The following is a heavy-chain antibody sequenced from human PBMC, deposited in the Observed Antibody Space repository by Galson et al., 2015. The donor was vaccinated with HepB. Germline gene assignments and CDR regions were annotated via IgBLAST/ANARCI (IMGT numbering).Heavy chain of an antibody. V-gene: IGHV1-2*06. D-gene: IGHD2-21*02. CDR3: ARAARVVVTATSRFDY. CDR1: GYTFTGYY. J-gene: IGHJ4*02. Sequence: SVKVSCKASGYTFTGYYMHWVRQAPGQGLEWMGRINPNSGGTNYAQKFRGRVTMTRDTSISTAYMELSRLRSDDTAVYFWARAARVVVTATSRFDYWGQGTLVTVSS. CDR2: INPNSGGT.